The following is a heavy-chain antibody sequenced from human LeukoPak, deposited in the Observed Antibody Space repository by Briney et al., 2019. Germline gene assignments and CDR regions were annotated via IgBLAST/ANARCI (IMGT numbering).Heavy chain of an antibody. J-gene: IGHJ4*02. D-gene: IGHD3-10*01. CDR2: IRNKANGYTT. V-gene: IGHV3-72*01. CDR3: GDLGSAGTDH. CDR1: GFTFSPHY. Sequence: GGSLRLSCAASGFTFSPHYMDWVRQSPGEGLEWVGLIRNKANGYTTIYAASVKGRFTISRDDSKNSVYLQMDSLKTEDTAVYYCGDLGSAGTDHWGQGTLVTVSS.